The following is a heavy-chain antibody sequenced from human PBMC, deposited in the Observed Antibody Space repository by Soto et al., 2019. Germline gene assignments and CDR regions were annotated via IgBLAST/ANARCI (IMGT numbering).Heavy chain of an antibody. CDR3: ARALSGTVTHYTTDF. J-gene: IGHJ4*02. Sequence: QVQLVESGGGVVQGGRSLRLSCAASGFTFSNYALNWVRQAPGKGLEWVAVISYDGVHKYYADSVKGRFTISRDNPKNTVYLQMDRLRPDDTATYYCARALSGTVTHYTTDFWGQGTLVIVSS. CDR2: ISYDGVHK. CDR1: GFTFSNYA. D-gene: IGHD4-17*01. V-gene: IGHV3-30-3*01.